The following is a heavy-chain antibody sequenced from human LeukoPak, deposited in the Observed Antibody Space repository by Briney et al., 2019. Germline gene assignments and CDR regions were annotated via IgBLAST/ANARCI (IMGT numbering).Heavy chain of an antibody. V-gene: IGHV4-39*07. CDR2: IYYSGST. CDR3: ARSDGYGLVGI. J-gene: IGHJ3*02. CDR1: GGSISSSSYY. D-gene: IGHD3-10*01. Sequence: PSETLSLTCTVSGGSISSSSYYWGWIRQPPGKGLEWIGSIYYSGSTYYNPSLKSRVTISVDTSKNQFSLKLSSVTAADTAVYYCARSDGYGLVGIWGQGTMVTVSS.